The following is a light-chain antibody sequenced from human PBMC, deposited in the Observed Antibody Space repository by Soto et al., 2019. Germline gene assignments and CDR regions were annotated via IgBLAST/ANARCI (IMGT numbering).Light chain of an antibody. Sequence: EIVLTQSPATLSLSPGERATLSCRASQSVDNFLAWYQQKPGQVPRLLIYDSSVRATGIPARFSGRGSGTDFTLTISRLEPEDFAVYYCQHYDNTPPSVTFGPGTKVDIK. J-gene: IGKJ3*01. CDR3: QHYDNTPPSVT. V-gene: IGKV3-11*01. CDR1: QSVDNF. CDR2: DSS.